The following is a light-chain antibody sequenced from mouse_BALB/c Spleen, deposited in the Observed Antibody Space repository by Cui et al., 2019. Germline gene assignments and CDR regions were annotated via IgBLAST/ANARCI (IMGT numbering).Light chain of an antibody. Sequence: QIVLTQSPAIMSASPGEKVTISCSASSSVSYMYWYQRKPGSSPKPWIYRTSNLASGVPARFSGSGSRTSYSLTISSMEAEDAATYYCQQYHSYPYTFGGGTKLEIK. CDR2: RTS. CDR3: QQYHSYPYT. J-gene: IGKJ2*01. CDR1: SSVSY. V-gene: IGKV4-61*01.